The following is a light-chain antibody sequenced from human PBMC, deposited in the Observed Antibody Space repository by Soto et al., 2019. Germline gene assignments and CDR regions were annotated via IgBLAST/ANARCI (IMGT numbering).Light chain of an antibody. CDR1: SSNIGSNT. CDR3: ATWDASLNGYV. CDR2: SNN. J-gene: IGLJ1*01. V-gene: IGLV1-44*01. Sequence: QTVVTQPPSASGTPGQRVTISCSGSSSNIGSNTVNWYQHLPGTAPKLLIYSNNQRPSGVPDRFSGSKSGTSASLAISGLQSDDEADYFCATWDASLNGYVFGTGTKVTVL.